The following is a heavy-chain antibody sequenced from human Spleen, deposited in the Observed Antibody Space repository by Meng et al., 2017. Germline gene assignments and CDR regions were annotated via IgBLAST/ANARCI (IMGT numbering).Heavy chain of an antibody. V-gene: IGHV4-34*01. CDR1: GGSFSDYY. Sequence: HLQQWCAGLLNPSESLSLTCVVLGGSFSDYYWSWIRQPPGKGLEWIGEINHSGSTNYNPSLESRATISVDTSQNNLSLKLSSVTAADSAVYYCARGPTTMAHDFDYWGQGTLVTVSS. CDR2: INHSGST. J-gene: IGHJ4*02. CDR3: ARGPTTMAHDFDY. D-gene: IGHD4-11*01.